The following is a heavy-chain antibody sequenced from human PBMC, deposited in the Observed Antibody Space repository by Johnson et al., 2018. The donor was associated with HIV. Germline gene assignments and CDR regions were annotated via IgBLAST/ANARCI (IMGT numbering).Heavy chain of an antibody. D-gene: IGHD6-25*01. CDR3: AKGGIDALDI. Sequence: VQLVESGGGLIQPGGSLRLSCAASGFTFSSYDMHWVRQDPGKGLEWVSGINWNGCSTGYADSVKGRFTISRDNAKNSLYLQINSLRAADTALYYCAKGGIDALDIRGKGTMFIVSS. J-gene: IGHJ3*02. CDR1: GFTFSSYD. CDR2: INWNGCST. V-gene: IGHV3-20*04.